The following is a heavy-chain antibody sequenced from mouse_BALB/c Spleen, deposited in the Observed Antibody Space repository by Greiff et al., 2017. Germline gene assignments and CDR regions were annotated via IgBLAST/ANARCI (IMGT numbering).Heavy chain of an antibody. J-gene: IGHJ3*01. CDR1: GYSITSDYA. CDR2: ISYSGST. V-gene: IGHV3-2*02. CDR3: ARDYDYDRAY. Sequence: VQLQQSGPGLVKPSQSLSLTCTVTGYSITSDYAWNWIRQFPGNKLEWMGYISYSGSTSYNPSLKSRISITRDTSKNQFFLQLNSVTTEDTATYYCARDYDYDRAYWGQGTLVTVSA. D-gene: IGHD2-4*01.